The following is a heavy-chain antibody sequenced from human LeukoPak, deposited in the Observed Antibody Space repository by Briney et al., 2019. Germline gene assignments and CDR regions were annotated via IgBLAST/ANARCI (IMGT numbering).Heavy chain of an antibody. Sequence: SESVSLTRTVSGGSISSYYWSWIRQPPGKGLEWIGYIYYSGSTSYNPSLKSRVTMLVDTSKNQFSLKLSSVTAADTAVYYCARYQTPIAAAGSRYAFDIWGQGTMVTASA. CDR1: GGSISSYY. CDR2: IYYSGST. D-gene: IGHD6-13*01. V-gene: IGHV4-59*01. J-gene: IGHJ3*02. CDR3: ARYQTPIAAAGSRYAFDI.